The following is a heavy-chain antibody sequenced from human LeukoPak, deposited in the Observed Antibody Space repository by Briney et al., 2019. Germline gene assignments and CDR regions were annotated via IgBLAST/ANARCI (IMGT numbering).Heavy chain of an antibody. V-gene: IGHV4-59*12. CDR3: ARAPLNIDVVVTAPYYFDY. D-gene: IGHD2-21*02. Sequence: SETLSLTCTVSGGSISSYYWSWIRQPPGKGLEWIGYIYYSGSTYYNPSLKSRVTISVDTSKNQFSLKLSSVTAADTAVYYCARAPLNIDVVVTAPYYFDYWGQGTLVTVSS. CDR1: GGSISSYY. CDR2: IYYSGST. J-gene: IGHJ4*02.